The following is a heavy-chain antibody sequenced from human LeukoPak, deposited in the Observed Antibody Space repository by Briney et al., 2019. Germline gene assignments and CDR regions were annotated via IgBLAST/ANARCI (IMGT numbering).Heavy chain of an antibody. CDR3: TSDTGSYLAYYGLDV. J-gene: IGHJ6*02. D-gene: IGHD1-26*01. CDR2: IRNLAYGGAP. Sequence: GGSLRLSCTASGFTFGDYAMSWVRQAPGKGLEWVGFIRNLAYGGAPEYAASVRGRFTISRDKYKSIAYLQMNSLKTEDTGIYYCTSDTGSYLAYYGLDVWGQGPRSPSP. V-gene: IGHV3-49*04. CDR1: GFTFGDYA.